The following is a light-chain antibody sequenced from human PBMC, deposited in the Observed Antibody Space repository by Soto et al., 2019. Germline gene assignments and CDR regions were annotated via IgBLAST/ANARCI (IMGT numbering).Light chain of an antibody. J-gene: IGLJ3*02. V-gene: IGLV2-23*03. Sequence: SLLTQPASVSGSPGQSITISCSGTSSDFGGYNVVSWYQQHPGKAPKLIIYEGTKRPSGVSNRFSGSKSGNAASLTISGLQTEDEADYYCCSYADTSTFWVVFGGGTKVTVL. CDR1: SSDFGGYNV. CDR3: CSYADTSTFWVV. CDR2: EGT.